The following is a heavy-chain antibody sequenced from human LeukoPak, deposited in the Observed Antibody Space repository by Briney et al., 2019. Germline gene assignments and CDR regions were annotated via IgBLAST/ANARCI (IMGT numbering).Heavy chain of an antibody. D-gene: IGHD6-13*01. CDR1: GFPFGDFA. CDR2: ITRSGQNT. J-gene: IGHJ4*02. Sequence: GGSLRLSCAASGFPFGDFAMTWVRHVPGGGLQWVSTITRSGQNTYYADSVKGRFTISRDDYKGMLYLQMNSLRAEDTAVYYCAKDRDSTSWFLFPDYWGQGTLVTVSS. V-gene: IGHV3-23*01. CDR3: AKDRDSTSWFLFPDY.